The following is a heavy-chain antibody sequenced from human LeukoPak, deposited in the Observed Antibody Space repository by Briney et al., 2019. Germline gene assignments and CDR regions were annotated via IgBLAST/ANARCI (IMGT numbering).Heavy chain of an antibody. D-gene: IGHD3-22*01. Sequence: GGSLRLSCSASGFTFSSYAMHWVRQAPGKGLEYVSAISSNGGSTYYADSVKGRFTISRDSSKNTLYLQMNSLRVEDTAVYYCAKEVYYFDTSGLYSFAFDIWGQGTMVTVPS. V-gene: IGHV3-64*04. J-gene: IGHJ3*02. CDR2: ISSNGGST. CDR1: GFTFSSYA. CDR3: AKEVYYFDTSGLYSFAFDI.